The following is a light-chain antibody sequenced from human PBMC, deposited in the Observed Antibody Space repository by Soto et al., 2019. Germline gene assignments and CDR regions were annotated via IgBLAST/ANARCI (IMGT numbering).Light chain of an antibody. Sequence: QSALTQPRSVSGSPGQSVTISCTGTSSDVGGYNYVSWYQQHPGKAPKFMIYDVSQRPSGVPDRFSGSKSGTSASLAITGLQPEDEADYYCLSFDFSLSGPGVFGTGTKLTVL. CDR1: SSDVGGYNY. J-gene: IGLJ1*01. CDR3: LSFDFSLSGPGV. CDR2: DVS. V-gene: IGLV2-11*01.